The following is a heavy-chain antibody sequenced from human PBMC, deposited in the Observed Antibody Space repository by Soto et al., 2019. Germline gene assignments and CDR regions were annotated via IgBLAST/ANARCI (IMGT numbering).Heavy chain of an antibody. V-gene: IGHV3-74*01. CDR2: INSDGSTT. Sequence: EVQLVESGGGLVQPGGSLRLSCAASGFTFSSYWMHWVRQAPGKGLVWVSRINSDGSTTSYADSVKGRFTISRDNAKNTLYLQTNSLRAEDAAVYYCARDWLGGSGSYYEDWGQGPLVTVSS. CDR3: ARDWLGGSGSYYED. J-gene: IGHJ4*02. CDR1: GFTFSSYW. D-gene: IGHD3-10*01.